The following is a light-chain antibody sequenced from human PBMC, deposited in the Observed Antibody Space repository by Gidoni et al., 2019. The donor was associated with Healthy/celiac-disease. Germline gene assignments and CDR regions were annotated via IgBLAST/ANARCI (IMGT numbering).Light chain of an antibody. CDR2: RNN. Sequence: QSVLTPPPSASRTPGQRVTISCSGSSSSIGSNYVYWYQQLPGTAPKLLIYRNNQRPSGVPDRFSGSKSGTSASLAISGLRSEDEADYYCAAWDDSLSGSYVFGTGTKVTVL. V-gene: IGLV1-47*01. CDR3: AAWDDSLSGSYV. CDR1: SSSIGSNY. J-gene: IGLJ1*01.